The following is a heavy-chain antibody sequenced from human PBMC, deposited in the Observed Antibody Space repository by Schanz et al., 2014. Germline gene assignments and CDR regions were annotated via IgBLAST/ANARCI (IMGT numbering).Heavy chain of an antibody. V-gene: IGHV1-2*06. CDR1: GYIFSSYA. CDR3: AREDVVVVGVDFSYYYGMDV. D-gene: IGHD2-21*01. Sequence: QLVQSGSEFRKPGASVKVSCKASGYIFSSYAIHWVRQAPGQGLEWMGRISPSSGGTNYAQNFQGRVTMTKDTSINTVYMELSTLTSDDTAVYYCAREDVVVVGVDFSYYYGMDVWGQGTTVVVSS. CDR2: ISPSSGGT. J-gene: IGHJ6*02.